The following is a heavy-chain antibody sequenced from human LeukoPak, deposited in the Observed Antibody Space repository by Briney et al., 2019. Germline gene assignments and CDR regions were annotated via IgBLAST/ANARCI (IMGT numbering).Heavy chain of an antibody. D-gene: IGHD6-13*01. J-gene: IGHJ3*02. CDR3: ARHSTSSTTDAFDI. CDR2: IYHSGST. CDR1: GGSISSGYY. V-gene: IGHV4-38-2*02. Sequence: SETLSLTCTVSGGSISSGYYWGWIRQPPGKGLEWIGSIYHSGSTYYNPSLKSRVTISVDTSKNQFSLKLSSVTAADTAVYYCARHSTSSTTDAFDIWGQGTMVTVSS.